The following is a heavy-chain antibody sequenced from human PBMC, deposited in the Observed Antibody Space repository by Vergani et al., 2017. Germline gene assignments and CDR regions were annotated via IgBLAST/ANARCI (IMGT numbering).Heavy chain of an antibody. CDR1: RDIFNSYA. CDR3: ASSSIAPNWFDP. V-gene: IGHV1-2*02. Sequence: QAQLVQSGAEVKQPGSSVRVSCKASRDIFNSYAVNWVRQAPGHGPEWLGGIIPNSGGTNYAQKFQGRVTMTRDTSISTAYMELSRLRSDDTAVYYCASSSIAPNWFDPWGQGTLVTVSS. CDR2: IIPNSGGT. J-gene: IGHJ5*02. D-gene: IGHD6-6*01.